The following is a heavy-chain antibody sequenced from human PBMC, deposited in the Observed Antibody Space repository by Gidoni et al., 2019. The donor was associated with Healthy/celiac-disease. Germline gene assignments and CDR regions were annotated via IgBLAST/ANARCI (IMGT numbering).Heavy chain of an antibody. J-gene: IGHJ5*02. Sequence: EVQLVESGGGLVQPGGSLRLSCAASGFTFSSYWMSWVRQAPGKGLEWVANIKQDGSEKYYVDSVKGRFTISRDNAKNSLYLQMNSLRAEDTAVYYCARDGVAYYYDSPGWFDPWGQGALVTVSS. CDR3: ARDGVAYYYDSPGWFDP. CDR2: IKQDGSEK. D-gene: IGHD3-22*01. CDR1: GFTFSSYW. V-gene: IGHV3-7*01.